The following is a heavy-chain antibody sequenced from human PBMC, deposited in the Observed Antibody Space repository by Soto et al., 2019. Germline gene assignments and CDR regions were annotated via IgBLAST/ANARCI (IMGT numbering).Heavy chain of an antibody. CDR2: IYNSGNT. Sequence: PSETLSLTCTVSGGSINSNRYYWAWIRQPPGKGLEWIGYIYNSGNTNYNPSLKSRVTISADTSKNQLSLELNSVTAADTAVYYCARSTIAPHLFMYPFDYWGQGTLVTVSS. D-gene: IGHD6-6*01. V-gene: IGHV4-61*05. J-gene: IGHJ4*01. CDR1: GGSINSNRYY. CDR3: ARSTIAPHLFMYPFDY.